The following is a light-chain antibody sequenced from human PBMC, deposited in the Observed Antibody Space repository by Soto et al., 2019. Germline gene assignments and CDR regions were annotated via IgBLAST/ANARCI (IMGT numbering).Light chain of an antibody. Sequence: SALTHLRSASGSPGQSVTISCPGSSSDVGGYNYVSGDRQRPGKAPKVMIYDVSKRPSGVPDRFSGAKSANTASLTISGLQDVDEADYYCCSYAGNYIYVFGTGTKVAV. CDR3: CSYAGNYIYV. J-gene: IGLJ1*01. CDR1: SSDVGGYNY. CDR2: DVS. V-gene: IGLV2-11*01.